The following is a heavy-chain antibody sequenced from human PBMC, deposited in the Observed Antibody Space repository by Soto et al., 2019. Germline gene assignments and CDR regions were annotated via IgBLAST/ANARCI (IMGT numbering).Heavy chain of an antibody. D-gene: IGHD1-1*01. CDR1: GGTFSSYA. CDR2: IIPIFGTA. V-gene: IGHV1-69*13. CDR3: ARDRDNWNDAYYYYGMDV. J-gene: IGHJ6*02. Sequence: SVKVSCKASGGTFSSYAISWVRQAPGQGLEWMGGIIPIFGTANYAQKFQGRVTITADESTSTAYMELSSLRSEDTAVYYCARDRDNWNDAYYYYGMDVWGQGTTVTVYS.